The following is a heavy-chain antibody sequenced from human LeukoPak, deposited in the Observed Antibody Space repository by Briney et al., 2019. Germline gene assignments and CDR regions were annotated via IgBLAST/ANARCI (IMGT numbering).Heavy chain of an antibody. CDR3: AKDLGIGGSGF. D-gene: IGHD3-10*01. V-gene: IGHV4-39*02. CDR1: GGSISSSSYY. Sequence: SETLSLTCTVSGGSISSSSYYWGWIRQPPGKGLEWIGSIYYSGSTYYNPSLKSRVTISVDTSKNQFSLKLSSVTAADTATYYCAKDLGIGGSGFWGQGTLVTVSS. CDR2: IYYSGST. J-gene: IGHJ4*02.